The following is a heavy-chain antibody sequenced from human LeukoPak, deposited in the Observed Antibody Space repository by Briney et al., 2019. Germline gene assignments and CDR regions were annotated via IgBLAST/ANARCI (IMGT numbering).Heavy chain of an antibody. CDR3: ARDHHRRLYDSQARDTFDI. J-gene: IGHJ3*02. Sequence: SGGSLRLSCAASGFTFSSYTMNWVRQAPGKGLEWVSYIGISSSITYYADSVKGRFTISRDNAKNSLYLQMNSLRAEDTAVYYCARDHHRRLYDSQARDTFDIWGQGTMVTVSS. CDR2: IGISSSIT. CDR1: GFTFSSYT. V-gene: IGHV3-48*01. D-gene: IGHD3-22*01.